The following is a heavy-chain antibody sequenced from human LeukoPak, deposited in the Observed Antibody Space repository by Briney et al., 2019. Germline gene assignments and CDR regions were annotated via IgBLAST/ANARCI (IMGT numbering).Heavy chain of an antibody. CDR2: ISGSGGST. V-gene: IGHV3-23*01. D-gene: IGHD3-22*01. Sequence: GGSLRLSCAASGFTFSSYAMSWVRQAPGKGLEWVSGISGSGGSTYYADSVKGRFTISRDNSKNTLYLQMTSLRAEDTAVYYCAKDQVWVVVGSFDYWGQGTLVTVSS. J-gene: IGHJ4*02. CDR3: AKDQVWVVVGSFDY. CDR1: GFTFSSYA.